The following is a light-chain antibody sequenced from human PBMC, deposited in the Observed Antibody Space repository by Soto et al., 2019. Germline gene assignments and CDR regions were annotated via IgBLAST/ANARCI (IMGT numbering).Light chain of an antibody. CDR2: KAS. CDR1: QSISSW. Sequence: DIQMTQSPSTLSASVGDRVTITCRASQSISSWLAWYQQKPGKAPKLLIYKASSLESGVPSRFSGSGSGTEFTITISSLQPDDFATYYCQQYNSPFTFGPGTKVDIK. CDR3: QQYNSPFT. V-gene: IGKV1-5*03. J-gene: IGKJ3*01.